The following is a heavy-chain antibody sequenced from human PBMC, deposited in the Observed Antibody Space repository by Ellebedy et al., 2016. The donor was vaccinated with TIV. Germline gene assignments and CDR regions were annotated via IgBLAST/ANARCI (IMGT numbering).Heavy chain of an antibody. Sequence: MPSETLSLTCTVSGGSISSGDYYWSWIRQPPGKGLEWIGYIYYSGSTYYNPSLKSRVTISVDKSKNQFSLKLSSVTAADTAVYYCARVQYYYGSGSSFPDYWGQGTLVTVSS. CDR3: ARVQYYYGSGSSFPDY. V-gene: IGHV4-30-4*01. D-gene: IGHD3-10*01. CDR1: GGSISSGDYY. J-gene: IGHJ4*02. CDR2: IYYSGST.